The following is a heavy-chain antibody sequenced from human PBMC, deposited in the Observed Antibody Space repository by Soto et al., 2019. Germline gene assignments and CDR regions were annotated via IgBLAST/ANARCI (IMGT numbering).Heavy chain of an antibody. CDR1: GGTFSSYT. J-gene: IGHJ6*02. Sequence: SVKVSCKASGGTFSSYTISWVRQAPGQGLEWMGRIIPILGIANYAQKFQGRVTITADKSTSTAYMELSSLRSEDTAVYYCARRRYFDWPEGHGMDVWGQGTTVTVSS. V-gene: IGHV1-69*02. CDR3: ARRRYFDWPEGHGMDV. D-gene: IGHD3-9*01. CDR2: IIPILGIA.